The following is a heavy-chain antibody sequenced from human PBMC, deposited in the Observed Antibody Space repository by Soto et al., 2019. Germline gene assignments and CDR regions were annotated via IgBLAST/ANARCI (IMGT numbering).Heavy chain of an antibody. CDR3: ARTQYSHNWFWYLDI. J-gene: IGHJ2*01. CDR1: GGTFSSYA. CDR2: IIPISNTS. D-gene: IGHD6-13*01. V-gene: IGHV1-69*06. Sequence: SVKVSCKASGGTFSSYAISWVRQAPGQGLEWMGVIIPISNTSKYAQKFQGRVTIIVDKSTTTVYMELSSLRSEDTAVYFCARTQYSHNWFWYLDIWGRGTLVTVSS.